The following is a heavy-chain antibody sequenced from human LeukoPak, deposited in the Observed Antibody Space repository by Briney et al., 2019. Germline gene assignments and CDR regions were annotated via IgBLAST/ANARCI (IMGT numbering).Heavy chain of an antibody. CDR3: ASRVNCGGDCSPDDY. Sequence: PGGSLRLSCAASGFTFSDYYMSWIRQAPGKGLEWVSYISSSGYTTYHADSVKGRFTISRDNAKNSLYLQMNSLRAEDTAVYYCASRVNCGGDCSPDDYWGQGTLVTVSS. CDR1: GFTFSDYY. J-gene: IGHJ4*02. CDR2: ISSSGYTT. D-gene: IGHD2-21*02. V-gene: IGHV3-11*01.